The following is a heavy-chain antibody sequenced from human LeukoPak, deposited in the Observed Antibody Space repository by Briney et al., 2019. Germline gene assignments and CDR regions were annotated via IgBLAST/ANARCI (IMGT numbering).Heavy chain of an antibody. V-gene: IGHV1-69*13. CDR1: GGTFSSYA. CDR3: ARGNGGSYDWFDP. D-gene: IGHD1-26*01. Sequence: EASVKVSCKASGGTFSSYAISWVRQAPGQGLEWMGGIIPIFSTANYAQKFQGRVTITADESTSTAYMELSSLRSEDTAVYYCARGNGGSYDWFDPWGQGTLVTVSS. J-gene: IGHJ5*02. CDR2: IIPIFSTA.